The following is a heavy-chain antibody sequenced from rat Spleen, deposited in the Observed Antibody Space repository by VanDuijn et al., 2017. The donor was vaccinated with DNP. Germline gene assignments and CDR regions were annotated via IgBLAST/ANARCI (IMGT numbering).Heavy chain of an antibody. D-gene: IGHD1-2*01. CDR3: ATSHPYYYSSYIPRFDY. V-gene: IGHV5S10*01. CDR1: GFSFSDYN. CDR2: IIYDGSRT. Sequence: EVQLVESGGGLVQPGRSLKLSCADSGFSFSDYNMAWVRQAPKKGLEWVATIIYDGSRTYYRDSVKGRFTISRDNAKSTLYLQMDSLRSEDTATYYCATSHPYYYSSYIPRFDYWGQGVMVTVSS. J-gene: IGHJ2*01.